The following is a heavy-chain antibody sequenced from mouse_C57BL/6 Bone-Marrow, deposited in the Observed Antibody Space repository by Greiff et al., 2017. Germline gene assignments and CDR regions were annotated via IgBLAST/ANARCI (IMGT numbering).Heavy chain of an antibody. Sequence: EVQLVESGGDLVKPGGSLKLSCAASGFTFSSYGMSWVRQTPDKRLEWVATISSGGSYTYYPDSAKGRFTISRDNAKNTLYLQMSSLKSEDTAMYYCARRWLLAWFAYWGQGTLVTVSA. V-gene: IGHV5-6*01. J-gene: IGHJ3*01. CDR1: GFTFSSYG. D-gene: IGHD2-3*01. CDR3: ARRWLLAWFAY. CDR2: ISSGGSYT.